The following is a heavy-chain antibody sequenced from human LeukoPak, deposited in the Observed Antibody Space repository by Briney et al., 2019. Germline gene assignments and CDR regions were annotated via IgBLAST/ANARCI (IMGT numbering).Heavy chain of an antibody. J-gene: IGHJ4*02. D-gene: IGHD3-3*01. V-gene: IGHV4-38-2*01. Sequence: PSETLSLTCAVSGYSISSGNYWCCSRQPPGKRLEGIGSSSGSRSAYYDPSLKSRVTISVDTSKNSLYLQMTTLTAADTAVYYGATSDSGSIFEVVISFWGQGTLVTVSS. CDR1: GYSISSGNY. CDR2: SSGSRSA. CDR3: ATSDSGSIFEVVISF.